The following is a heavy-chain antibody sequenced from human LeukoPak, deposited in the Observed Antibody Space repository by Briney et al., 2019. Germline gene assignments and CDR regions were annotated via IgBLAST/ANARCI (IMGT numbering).Heavy chain of an antibody. J-gene: IGHJ4*02. D-gene: IGHD7-27*01. CDR3: AKDGQAFNSNWDYFDS. CDR2: IGNTET. CDR1: GFTFSTFA. Sequence: GGSLRLSCVASGFTFSTFAMSWVRQAPGKGLEWVSGIGNTETYYADSVKGRFTISRDNSKNTKYLHMNNLRAEDTALYYCAKDGQAFNSNWDYFDSWGQGTLVTVSS. V-gene: IGHV3-23*01.